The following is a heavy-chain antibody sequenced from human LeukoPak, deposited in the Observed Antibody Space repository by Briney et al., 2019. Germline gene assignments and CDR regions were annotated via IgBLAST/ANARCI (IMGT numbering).Heavy chain of an antibody. D-gene: IGHD2-2*02. J-gene: IGHJ5*02. CDR3: ANHSLGYCSSTSCYRGSVWFDP. V-gene: IGHV3-23*01. CDR2: ISRSGGST. Sequence: QPGGSLRLSCAASGFTFSSYAMSWVRQAPGKGLEWVSAISRSGGSTYYADSVKGRFTISRDNSKNTLYLQMNSLRAEDTAVYYCANHSLGYCSSTSCYRGSVWFDPWGQGTLVTVSS. CDR1: GFTFSSYA.